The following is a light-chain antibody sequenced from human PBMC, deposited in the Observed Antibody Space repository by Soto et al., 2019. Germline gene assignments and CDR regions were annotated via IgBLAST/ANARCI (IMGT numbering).Light chain of an antibody. Sequence: ESVLTQSPGTLSFSPGERATLSCRASKIFANTYFDWYQQKPGQPPRLLIYGASNRATGIPDRFSGSGSGTDFTLTISRLEPEDSAVYYCQQYGASRSFGPGTKVEIK. CDR3: QQYGASRS. CDR1: KIFANTY. CDR2: GAS. J-gene: IGKJ1*01. V-gene: IGKV3-20*01.